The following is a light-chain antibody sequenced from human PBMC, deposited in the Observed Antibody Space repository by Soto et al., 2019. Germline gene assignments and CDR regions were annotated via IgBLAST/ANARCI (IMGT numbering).Light chain of an antibody. CDR3: QSFDSSRFYV. CDR2: GNS. Sequence: QSVLTQPPSVSGAPGQRVTISCTGSSCNIGTGYDVHWYQQLPGTAPKLLIYGNSNRPSEVPDRFSGSKSGTSASLAITGLQAEDEAAYYCQSFDSSRFYVFGTGTKVTVL. CDR1: SCNIGTGYD. V-gene: IGLV1-40*01. J-gene: IGLJ1*01.